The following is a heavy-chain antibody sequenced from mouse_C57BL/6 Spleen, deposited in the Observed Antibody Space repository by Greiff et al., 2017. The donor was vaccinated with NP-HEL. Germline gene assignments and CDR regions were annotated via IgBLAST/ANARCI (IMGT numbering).Heavy chain of an antibody. J-gene: IGHJ1*03. CDR1: GYTFTSYW. Sequence: QVQLQQPGAELVKPGASVKLSCKASGYTFTSYWMQWVKQRPGQGLEWIGEIDPADGYTNYNEKFKGKATLTVDTSSSTAYMQLSSLTSEDSAVYYCARNFCLDDGSSYGYFDVWGTGTTVTVSS. CDR2: IDPADGYT. CDR3: ARNFCLDDGSSYGYFDV. V-gene: IGHV1-50*01. D-gene: IGHD1-1*01.